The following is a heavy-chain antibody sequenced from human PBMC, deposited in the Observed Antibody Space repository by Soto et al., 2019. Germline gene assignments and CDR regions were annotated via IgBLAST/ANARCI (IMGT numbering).Heavy chain of an antibody. CDR3: AKVAYGQYYYYGMDV. CDR1: GYTFTSYG. V-gene: IGHV1-18*04. CDR2: ISAYNGNT. J-gene: IGHJ6*02. D-gene: IGHD2-21*01. Sequence: ASVKVSCKASGYTFTSYGMSWVRQAPGQGLEWMGWISAYNGNTNYAQKLQGRVTMTTDTSTSTAYMELRSLRSDDTAVYYCAKVAYGQYYYYGMDVWGQGTTVTSP.